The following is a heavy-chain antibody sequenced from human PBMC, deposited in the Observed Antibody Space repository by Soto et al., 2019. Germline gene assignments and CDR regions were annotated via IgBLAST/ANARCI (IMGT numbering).Heavy chain of an antibody. CDR3: ARLSSSSGLVDY. Sequence: SETLSLTCTVSGGSISSYYWSWIRQPPGKGLEWIGYIYYSGSTNYNPSLKSRVTISVDTSKNQFSLKLSSVTAADTAVYYCARLSSSSGLVDYWGQGTLVTVSS. CDR1: GGSISSYY. V-gene: IGHV4-59*08. CDR2: IYYSGST. J-gene: IGHJ4*02. D-gene: IGHD6-6*01.